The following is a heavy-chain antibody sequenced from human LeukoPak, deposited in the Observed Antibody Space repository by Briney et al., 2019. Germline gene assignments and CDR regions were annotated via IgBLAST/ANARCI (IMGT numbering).Heavy chain of an antibody. CDR3: AKEGDGGGTDY. CDR1: GFTFSSYA. Sequence: GGSLRLSCAASGFTFSSYAMHWVRQAPGKGLEWVAVISYDGSNKYYADSVKGRFTISRDNSKNTLYLQMNSLRAEDTAVYYCAKEGDGGGTDYWGQGTLVTVSS. J-gene: IGHJ4*02. V-gene: IGHV3-30-3*01. D-gene: IGHD2-15*01. CDR2: ISYDGSNK.